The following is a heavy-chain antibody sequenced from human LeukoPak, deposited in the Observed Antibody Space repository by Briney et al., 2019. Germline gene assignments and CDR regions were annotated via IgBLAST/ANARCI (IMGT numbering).Heavy chain of an antibody. D-gene: IGHD4-23*01. J-gene: IGHJ6*02. CDR2: IYHSGST. CDR1: GGSISSSNW. V-gene: IGHV4-4*02. CDR3: ARDRVSLAVTLGYYYYGMDV. Sequence: SETLSLTCAVSGGSISSSNWWSWVRQPPGKGLEWIGEIYHSGSTNYNPSLKSRVTISVDKSKNQFSLKLSSVTAADTAVYYCARDRVSLAVTLGYYYYGMDVWGQGTTVTVSS.